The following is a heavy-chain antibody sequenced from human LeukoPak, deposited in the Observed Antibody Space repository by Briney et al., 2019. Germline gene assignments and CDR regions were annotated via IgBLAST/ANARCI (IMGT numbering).Heavy chain of an antibody. V-gene: IGHV3-23*01. CDR1: GFTFSSYG. CDR2: ISGSGGST. D-gene: IGHD2-15*01. J-gene: IGHJ6*03. Sequence: GGSLRLSCAASGFTFSSYGMSWVRQAPGKGLEWVSAISGSGGSTYYADSVKGRFTISRDNAKNSLYLQMNSLRAEDTAVYYCARVLLDYYYYYYMDVWGKGTTVTISS. CDR3: ARVLLDYYYYYYMDV.